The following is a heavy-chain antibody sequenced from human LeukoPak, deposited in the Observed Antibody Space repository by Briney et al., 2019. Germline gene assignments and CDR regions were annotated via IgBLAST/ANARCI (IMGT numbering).Heavy chain of an antibody. D-gene: IGHD1-1*01. CDR2: ISSSSSYI. J-gene: IGHJ4*02. CDR1: GFTFSSYS. V-gene: IGHV3-21*04. CDR3: AKSPTTVPPLDY. Sequence: GGSLRLSCAASGFTFSSYSMNWVRQAPGKGLEWVSSISSSSSYIYYADSVKGRFTISRDNSKNTLYLQMNSLRAEDTAVYYCAKSPTTVPPLDYWGQGTLVTVSS.